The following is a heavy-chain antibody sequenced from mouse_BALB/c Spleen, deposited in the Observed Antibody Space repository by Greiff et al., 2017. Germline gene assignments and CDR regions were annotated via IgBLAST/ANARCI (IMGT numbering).Heavy chain of an antibody. CDR1: GFTFSSYG. D-gene: IGHD4-1*01. CDR3: ARGWDGDY. J-gene: IGHJ2*01. Sequence: EVNLVESGGGLVQPGGSLKLSCAASGFTFSSYGMSWVRQTPDKRLELVATINSNGGSTYYPDSVKGRFTISRDNAKNTLYLQMSSLKSEDTAMYYCARGWDGDYWGQGTTLTVSS. CDR2: INSNGGST. V-gene: IGHV5-6-3*01.